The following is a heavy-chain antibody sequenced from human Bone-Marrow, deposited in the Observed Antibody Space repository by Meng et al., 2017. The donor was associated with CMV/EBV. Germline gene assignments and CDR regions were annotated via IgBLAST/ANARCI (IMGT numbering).Heavy chain of an antibody. D-gene: IGHD2-21*01. J-gene: IGHJ4*02. CDR2: IDHNGGT. CDR3: ARAYCGGDCPFDY. V-gene: IGHV4-34*01. CDR1: GGSFSGYY. Sequence: CAVYGGSFSGYYWRWIRQSPGKGLEWIGGIDHNGGTNYSPSLKSRVPISVDTSKNQFSLKLRSVTAADTDVYYCARAYCGGDCPFDYWGQGTLVTV.